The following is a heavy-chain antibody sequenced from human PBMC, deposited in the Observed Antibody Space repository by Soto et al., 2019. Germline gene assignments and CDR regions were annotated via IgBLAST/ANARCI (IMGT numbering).Heavy chain of an antibody. CDR3: ASGRDQTTVGLYFDS. V-gene: IGHV1-69*13. J-gene: IGHJ5*01. CDR2: IIHMCGTT. Sequence: VNVACKPSVCSLHDYLLDGDCHAPGQGLEWMGGIIHMCGTTKYAQTFQDRVIISADVSTGTAYLELSRMGSDEAVVYYCASGRDQTTVGLYFDSWGEGTRVTVSS. CDR1: VCSLHDYL. D-gene: IGHD4-17*01.